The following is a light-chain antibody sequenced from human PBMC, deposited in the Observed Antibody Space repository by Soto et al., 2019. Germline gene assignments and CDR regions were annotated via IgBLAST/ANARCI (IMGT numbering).Light chain of an antibody. Sequence: QSALTQPASVSGSPGQSITISCTGTSSDIGGLYNYVSWYQQHPGKAPKLLIYDVNDQPSGVSDRFSGSKSGNTASLTISGLQAEDEAVYFCSAYSSGATHVVFGGGTKLTVL. CDR2: DVN. J-gene: IGLJ2*01. CDR3: SAYSSGATHVV. V-gene: IGLV2-14*01. CDR1: SSDIGGLYNY.